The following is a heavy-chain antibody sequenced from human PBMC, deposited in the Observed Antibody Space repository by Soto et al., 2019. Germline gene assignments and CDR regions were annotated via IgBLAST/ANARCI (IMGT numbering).Heavy chain of an antibody. CDR3: AVVPAAIHNWFDP. J-gene: IGHJ5*02. V-gene: IGHV4-30-4*01. D-gene: IGHD2-2*02. Sequence: PSETLSLTCTVSGGSISSGDYYWSWIRQPPGKGLEWIGYIYYSGSTYYNPSLKSRVTISVDTSKNQFSLKLSSVTAADTAVYYCAVVPAAIHNWFDPWGQGTLVIVSS. CDR1: GGSISSGDYY. CDR2: IYYSGST.